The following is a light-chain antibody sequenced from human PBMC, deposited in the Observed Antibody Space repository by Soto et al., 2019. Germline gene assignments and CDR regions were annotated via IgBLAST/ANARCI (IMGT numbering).Light chain of an antibody. CDR2: TAS. V-gene: IGKV1-9*01. CDR1: QGISSN. CDR3: QRRHCYPRT. Sequence: DIQLTQSPSFLSASVGDRVTITCRASQGISSNLAWYQQKPGKAPKLLIYTASTLQSGVPSRFSGSGSATEFPLIISSLQAEDFATYFCQRRHCYPRTFGQGTKVEIK. J-gene: IGKJ1*01.